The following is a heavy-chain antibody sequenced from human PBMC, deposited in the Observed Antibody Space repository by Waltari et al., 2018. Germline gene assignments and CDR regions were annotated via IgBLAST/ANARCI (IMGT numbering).Heavy chain of an antibody. CDR1: GVTFDNYD. J-gene: IGHJ4*02. D-gene: IGHD5-12*01. CDR2: ISFDSNNK. V-gene: IGHV3-30-3*01. Sequence: QVDLVESGGGVVQPGRSLRLSCAASGVTFDNYDMHWVRQARGKGLEWVAAISFDSNNKYYTDSLKGRFTISRDNSKNMLYLEMNSLGTEDTALYYCASVADTGYKTNWGQGTLVTVSS. CDR3: ASVADTGYKTN.